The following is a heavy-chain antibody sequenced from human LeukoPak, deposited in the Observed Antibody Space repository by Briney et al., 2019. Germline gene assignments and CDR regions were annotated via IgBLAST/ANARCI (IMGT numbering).Heavy chain of an antibody. CDR2: IYTSGST. D-gene: IGHD6-13*01. CDR3: ARLTAAGYYYYYYYMDV. Sequence: SETLSLTCTVSGGSISSYYWSWIRQPPGKGLEWIGYIYTSGSTNYNPSLESRVTISVDTSKNQFSLKLSSVTAADTAVYYCARLTAAGYYYYYYYMDVWGKGTTVTVSS. V-gene: IGHV4-4*09. CDR1: GGSISSYY. J-gene: IGHJ6*03.